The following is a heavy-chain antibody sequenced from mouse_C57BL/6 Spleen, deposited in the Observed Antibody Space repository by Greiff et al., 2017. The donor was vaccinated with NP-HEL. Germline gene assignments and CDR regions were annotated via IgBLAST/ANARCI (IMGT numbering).Heavy chain of an antibody. CDR1: GYTFTDYE. V-gene: IGHV1-15*01. CDR3: TRGGGQLWAMVY. CDR2: IDPETGGT. Sequence: VKLVESGAELVRPGASVTLSCKASGYTFTDYEMHWVKQTPVHGLEWIGAIDPETGGTAYNQKFKGKAILTADKSSSTAYMELRSLTSEDSAVYYCTRGGGQLWAMVYWGQGTSVTVSS. J-gene: IGHJ4*01. D-gene: IGHD1-1*02.